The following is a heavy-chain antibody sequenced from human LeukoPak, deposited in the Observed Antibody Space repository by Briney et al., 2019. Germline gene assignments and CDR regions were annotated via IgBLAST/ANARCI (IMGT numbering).Heavy chain of an antibody. CDR1: GFTFSSYG. J-gene: IGHJ6*02. V-gene: IGHV3-30*03. CDR2: ISYDGSNK. Sequence: TGGSLRLSCAASGFTFSSYGMHWVRQAPGKGLEWVAVISYDGSNKYYADSVKGRFTISRDNSKNTLYLQMNSLRAEDTAVYYCARDLPQAYGMDVWGQGTTVTVSS. CDR3: ARDLPQAYGMDV.